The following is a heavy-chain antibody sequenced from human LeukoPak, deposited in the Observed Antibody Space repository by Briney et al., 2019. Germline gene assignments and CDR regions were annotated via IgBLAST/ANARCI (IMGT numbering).Heavy chain of an antibody. Sequence: ASVKVSCKASGYTFTSYGISWVRQAPGQGLEWMGIINPSGGSTSYAQKFQGRVTMTRDTSTSTVYMELSSLRSEDTAVYYCARDRVGATGFDYWGQGTLVTVSS. V-gene: IGHV1-46*01. D-gene: IGHD1-26*01. CDR3: ARDRVGATGFDY. CDR2: INPSGGST. J-gene: IGHJ4*02. CDR1: GYTFTSYG.